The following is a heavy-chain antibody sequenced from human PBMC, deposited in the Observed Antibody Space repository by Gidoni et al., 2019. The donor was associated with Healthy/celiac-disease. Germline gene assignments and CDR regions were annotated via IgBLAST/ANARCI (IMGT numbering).Heavy chain of an antibody. V-gene: IGHV3-74*01. D-gene: IGHD6-19*01. Sequence: EVQLVESGGGLVQPGGSLRLSCAASGFTFSSCWLHWVRQAPGKGLVWVSRINSDGSSTSYADSVKGRFTISRDNAKNTLYLQMNSLRAEDTAVYYCARDRAGGYSSGPSDFFDIWGQGTMVTVSS. CDR1: GFTFSSCW. CDR2: INSDGSST. J-gene: IGHJ3*02. CDR3: ARDRAGGYSSGPSDFFDI.